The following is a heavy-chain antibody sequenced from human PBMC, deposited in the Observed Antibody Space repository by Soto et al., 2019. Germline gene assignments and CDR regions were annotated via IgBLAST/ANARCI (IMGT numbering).Heavy chain of an antibody. J-gene: IGHJ6*02. CDR1: GGSISSSSYY. CDR3: ARDPLVVPYYYYGMDV. V-gene: IGHV4-39*07. D-gene: IGHD3-22*01. CDR2: IYYSGST. Sequence: SETLSLTCTVSGGSISSSSYYWGWIRQPPGKGLEWIGSIYYSGSTYYNPSLKSRVTISVDTSKNQFSLKLSSVTAADTAVYYCARDPLVVPYYYYGMDVWG.